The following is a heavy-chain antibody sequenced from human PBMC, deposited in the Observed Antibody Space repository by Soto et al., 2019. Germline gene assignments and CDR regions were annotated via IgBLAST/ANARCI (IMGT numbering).Heavy chain of an antibody. CDR3: AEGLVGGDY. CDR2: ISGSGGST. J-gene: IGHJ4*02. D-gene: IGHD6-19*01. Sequence: EVQLLESGRGLVQPGGSLRLSCAASGFTFSSYAMSWVRQAPGKGLEWVSAISGSGGSTYYADSVKGRFTISRDNSKNTRYLQMNSLRAEDTAVDYCAEGLVGGDYWGQGTLVTVSS. CDR1: GFTFSSYA. V-gene: IGHV3-23*01.